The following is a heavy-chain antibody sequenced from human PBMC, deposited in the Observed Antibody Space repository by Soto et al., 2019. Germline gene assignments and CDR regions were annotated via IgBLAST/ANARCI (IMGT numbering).Heavy chain of an antibody. CDR1: GGSFSGYY. J-gene: IGHJ5*02. CDR2: INHSGST. D-gene: IGHD2-2*01. CDR3: AREAVVPAAMPFDP. Sequence: QVQLQQWGAGLLKPSETLSLTCAVYGGSFSGYYWSWIRQPPGKGLEWIGEINHSGSTNYNPSLKRRVTISVDTSKNQLSLKLSSVTAADTAVYYCAREAVVPAAMPFDPWGQGTLVTVSS. V-gene: IGHV4-34*01.